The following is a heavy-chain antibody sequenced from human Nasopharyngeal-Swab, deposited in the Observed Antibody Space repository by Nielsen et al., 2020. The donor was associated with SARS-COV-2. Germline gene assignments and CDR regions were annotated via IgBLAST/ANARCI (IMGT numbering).Heavy chain of an antibody. Sequence: VRQAPGKGLQWISYITSGNSVQYADSVRGRFTISRDNAKNSLYLQMNSLTAEDTAVYYCAKAGQGNFAPYYFDYWGQGTLVTVSS. CDR3: AKAGQGNFAPYYFDY. V-gene: IGHV3-69-1*01. J-gene: IGHJ4*02. D-gene: IGHD3-9*01. CDR2: ITSGNSV.